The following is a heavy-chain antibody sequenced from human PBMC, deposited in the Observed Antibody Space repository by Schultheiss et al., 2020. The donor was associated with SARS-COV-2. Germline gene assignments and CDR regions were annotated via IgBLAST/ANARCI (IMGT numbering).Heavy chain of an antibody. CDR3: ARRAGYSSSWYDMDV. CDR1: GFTFSSYA. V-gene: IGHV3-33*08. J-gene: IGHJ6*03. D-gene: IGHD6-13*01. Sequence: GGSLRLSCAASGFTFSSYAMSWVRQAPGKGLEWVAVIWYDGSNKYYADSVKGRFTISRDNSKNTLYLQMNSLKTEDTAVYYCARRAGYSSSWYDMDVWGKGTTVTVSS. CDR2: IWYDGSNK.